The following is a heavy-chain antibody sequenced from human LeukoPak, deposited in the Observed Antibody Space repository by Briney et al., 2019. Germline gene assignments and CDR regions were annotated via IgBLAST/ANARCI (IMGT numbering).Heavy chain of an antibody. CDR1: GDSFSSNSAA. CDR3: AGYSYGVRPS. J-gene: IGHJ5*02. Sequence: SQTLSLTCVISGDSFSSNSAAWNWIWRSPSRGLEWLGRTYYRSKWYNDYAVSVKSRITINPDTSKNQFSLQLNSVTPEDTAVYYCAGYSYGVRPSWGQGTLVTVSS. D-gene: IGHD5-18*01. V-gene: IGHV6-1*01. CDR2: TYYRSKWYN.